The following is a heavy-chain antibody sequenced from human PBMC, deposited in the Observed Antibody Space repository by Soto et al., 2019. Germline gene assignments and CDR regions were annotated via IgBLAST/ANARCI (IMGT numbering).Heavy chain of an antibody. J-gene: IGHJ6*02. Sequence: WSWIRQAPGTGLEWIGHIYHSGITNYNPSLKSRVTISVDKSQNQFSLSLSFVTAADTAVYYCARGLAVRGSYGLDVWGQGTTVTVSS. D-gene: IGHD3-10*01. CDR3: ARGLAVRGSYGLDV. CDR2: IYHSGIT. V-gene: IGHV4-30-2*01.